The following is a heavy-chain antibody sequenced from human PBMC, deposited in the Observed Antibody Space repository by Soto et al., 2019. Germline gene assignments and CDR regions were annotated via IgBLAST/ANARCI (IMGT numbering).Heavy chain of an antibody. J-gene: IGHJ5*02. CDR3: ARDLSNWFDL. CDR2: TYYRSNWYH. CDR1: GYSVSSSSAA. Sequence: PSQTLSLTCAISGYSVSSSSAAWNWIRQSPSRGLEWLGRTYYRSNWYHDYAVSVRSRIAVNPDTSRNQFSLQLESVTPEDTAVYYCARDLSNWFDLWGQGTLVTVSS. V-gene: IGHV6-1*01.